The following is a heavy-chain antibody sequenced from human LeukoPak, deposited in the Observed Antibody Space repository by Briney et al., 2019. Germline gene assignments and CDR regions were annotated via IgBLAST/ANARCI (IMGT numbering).Heavy chain of an antibody. CDR3: ARDLGGGTGFDY. V-gene: IGHV3-48*03. D-gene: IGHD1-14*01. CDR2: ISSSGSTK. CDR1: GFTFSSYQ. J-gene: IGHJ4*02. Sequence: TGGSLRLSCAASGFTFSSYQMNWVRQAPANGRAGVSFISSSGSTKYYADSVKGRCTISRDNAKNSLYLQMNSLRAEDTAVYYCARDLGGGTGFDYWGQGTLVTVSS.